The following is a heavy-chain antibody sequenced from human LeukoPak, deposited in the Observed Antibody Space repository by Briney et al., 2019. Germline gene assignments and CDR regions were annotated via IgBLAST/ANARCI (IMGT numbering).Heavy chain of an antibody. CDR1: GYIFTGYY. D-gene: IGHD2-2*01. Sequence: ASVKVSCKASGYIFTGYYVHWVRQAPGQGLEWMGWINPNSGGTNSAQKFQGRVTMTRDTSISTAHMELSRLRSDDTAVYYCARGSTTWDYYYGMDVWGQGTTVTVSS. CDR3: ARGSTTWDYYYGMDV. V-gene: IGHV1-2*02. CDR2: INPNSGGT. J-gene: IGHJ6*02.